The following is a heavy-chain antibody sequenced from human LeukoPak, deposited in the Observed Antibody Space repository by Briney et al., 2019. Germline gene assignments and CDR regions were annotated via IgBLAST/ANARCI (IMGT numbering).Heavy chain of an antibody. CDR2: ISGSGGST. D-gene: IGHD1-26*01. CDR1: GFTFSIYA. Sequence: GGSLRLSCAASGFTFSIYAMSWVRQAPGKGLEWVSAISGSGGSTYYADSVKGRFTISRDNSKNTLYLQMNSLRAEDTAVYYCAKDTDSGSYASFDYWGQGTLVTVSS. J-gene: IGHJ4*02. CDR3: AKDTDSGSYASFDY. V-gene: IGHV3-23*01.